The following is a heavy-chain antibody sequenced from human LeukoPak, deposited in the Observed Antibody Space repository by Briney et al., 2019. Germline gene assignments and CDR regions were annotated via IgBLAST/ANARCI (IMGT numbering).Heavy chain of an antibody. Sequence: ASVKVSCKASGGTFSSYAISWVRQAPGQGLEWMGRIIPILGIANYAQKFQGRVTITADKSTSTAYMELSSLRSEDTAVYYCARGIAAHSYGDYWGQGTLVTVSS. CDR1: GGTFSSYA. V-gene: IGHV1-69*04. CDR2: IIPILGIA. J-gene: IGHJ4*02. CDR3: ARGIAAHSYGDY. D-gene: IGHD6-13*01.